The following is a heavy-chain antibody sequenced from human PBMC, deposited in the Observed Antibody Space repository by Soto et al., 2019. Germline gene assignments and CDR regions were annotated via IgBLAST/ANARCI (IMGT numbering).Heavy chain of an antibody. CDR2: ISYDGSNK. V-gene: IGHV3-30*18. CDR3: AKGGSYYMVGAFDI. D-gene: IGHD1-26*01. Sequence: QVQLVESGGGVVQPGRSLRLSCAASGFTFSSYGMHRVRQAPGKGLEWVAVISYDGSNKYYADSVKGRFTISRVNSKNTLYLQMNSLRAADTVGYYCAKGGSYYMVGAFDIWGQGTMVTVSS. J-gene: IGHJ3*02. CDR1: GFTFSSYG.